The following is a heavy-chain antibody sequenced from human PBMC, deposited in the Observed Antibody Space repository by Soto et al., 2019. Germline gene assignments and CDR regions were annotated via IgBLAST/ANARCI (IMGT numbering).Heavy chain of an antibody. CDR3: AREAGTTLYSYYYGMDV. CDR2: INPNSGGT. CDR1: GYTFTGYY. D-gene: IGHD1-1*01. Sequence: ASVKVSCKASGYTFTGYYMHWVRQAPGQGLEWMGWINPNSGGTNYSQKFQGRVTITRGTSISTAYMELSRLRCDDTAVYYCAREAGTTLYSYYYGMDVWGQGTTVTAAS. V-gene: IGHV1-2*02. J-gene: IGHJ6*02.